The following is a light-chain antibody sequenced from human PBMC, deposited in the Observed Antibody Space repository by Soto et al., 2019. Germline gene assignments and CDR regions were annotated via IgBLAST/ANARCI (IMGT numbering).Light chain of an antibody. Sequence: QLVLTQSPSASASLGASVKLTCTLSSGHSSYAIAWHQQQPEKGPRYLMKLNSDGSHSKGDGIPVRFSGSSSGAERYLTISSLQSEDEADYYCQTWGTGFFGTGTKVTVL. CDR1: SGHSSYA. V-gene: IGLV4-69*01. CDR3: QTWGTGF. J-gene: IGLJ1*01. CDR2: LNSDGSH.